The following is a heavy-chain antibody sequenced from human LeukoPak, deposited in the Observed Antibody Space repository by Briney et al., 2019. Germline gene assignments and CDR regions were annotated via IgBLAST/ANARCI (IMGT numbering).Heavy chain of an antibody. CDR3: ARGWEFYECNGYVFDL. CDR2: IIPIFGTA. J-gene: IGHJ3*01. V-gene: IGHV1-69*13. Sequence: SVKVSCKASGGTFSSYATSWVRQAPGQGLEWMGGIIPIFGTANYAQKFQGRVTITADESTSTAYMELSSLRSEDTAVYYCARGWEFYECNGYVFDLWGQGTMVTVSS. D-gene: IGHD2/OR15-2a*01. CDR1: GGTFSSYA.